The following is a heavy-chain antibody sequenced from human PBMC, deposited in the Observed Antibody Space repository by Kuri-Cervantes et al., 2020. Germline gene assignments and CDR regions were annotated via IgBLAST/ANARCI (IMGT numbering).Heavy chain of an antibody. CDR2: ISNDGNNK. Sequence: GESLKISCAASGFSFSSYAMYWVRQAPGKGLEWVAVISNDGNNKYYADSVKGRFTISRDNSKNMLYLQMNNLRAEDTAVYYCARGGYGGQLAPWGGQGTLVTVSS. J-gene: IGHJ4*02. V-gene: IGHV3-30-3*01. D-gene: IGHD2-2*01. CDR3: ARGGYGGQLAPW. CDR1: GFSFSSYA.